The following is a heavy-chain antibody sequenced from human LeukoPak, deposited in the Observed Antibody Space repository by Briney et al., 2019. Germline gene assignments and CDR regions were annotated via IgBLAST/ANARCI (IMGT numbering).Heavy chain of an antibody. V-gene: IGHV1-69*05. CDR3: AREIMASYSGSYYFDY. D-gene: IGHD1-26*01. CDR2: IIPIFGTA. J-gene: IGHJ4*02. Sequence: ASVKVSCKASGGTFSSYAISWVRQAPGQGLEWMGRIIPIFGTANCAQKFQGRVTITTDESTSTAYMELSSLRSEDTAVYYCAREIMASYSGSYYFDYWGQGTLVTVSS. CDR1: GGTFSSYA.